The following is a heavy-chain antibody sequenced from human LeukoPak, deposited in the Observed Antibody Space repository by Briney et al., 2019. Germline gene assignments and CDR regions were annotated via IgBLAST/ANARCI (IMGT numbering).Heavy chain of an antibody. D-gene: IGHD2-2*01. Sequence: GGSLRLSCAASGFTFSSYSMNWVRQAPGKGLEWVSYISSSSSTIYYADSVKGRFTISRDNAKNSLYLQMNSLRGEDTAVYYCARDTRGESDYWGQGTLVTVSS. CDR3: ARDTRGESDY. CDR2: ISSSSSTI. V-gene: IGHV3-48*04. CDR1: GFTFSSYS. J-gene: IGHJ4*02.